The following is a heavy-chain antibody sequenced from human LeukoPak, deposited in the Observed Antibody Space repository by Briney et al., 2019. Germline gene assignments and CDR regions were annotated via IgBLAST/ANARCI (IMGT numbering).Heavy chain of an antibody. CDR1: GVSISSSGYY. CDR3: ARGPNHVWGSYQYFDY. Sequence: SETLSLTCSVSGVSISSSGYYWGWIRQPPGKGLEWIGSIYYSGNTYYNPSLKSRVTISVDTSKNQFSLKLSSVTAADTAVYYCARGPNHVWGSYQYFDYWGQGTLVTVSS. CDR2: IYYSGNT. J-gene: IGHJ4*02. V-gene: IGHV4-39*01. D-gene: IGHD3-16*02.